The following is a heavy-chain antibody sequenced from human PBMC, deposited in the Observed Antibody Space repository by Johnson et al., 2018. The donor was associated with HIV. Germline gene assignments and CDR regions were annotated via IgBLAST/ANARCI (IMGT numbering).Heavy chain of an antibody. CDR2: ISGSGGST. D-gene: IGHD6-6*01. CDR1: GFTVSSNY. CDR3: ARRSLVGQLGDDAFDI. Sequence: VQLVESGGDLVQPGGSLRLSCAASGFTVSSNYMSWVRQAPGKGLEWVSAISGSGGSTYYAYSVKGRFTISRDNGKDSVFLQMNNLRVEDTAVYYCARRSLVGQLGDDAFDIWGQGTMVTVSS. J-gene: IGHJ3*02. V-gene: IGHV3-23*04.